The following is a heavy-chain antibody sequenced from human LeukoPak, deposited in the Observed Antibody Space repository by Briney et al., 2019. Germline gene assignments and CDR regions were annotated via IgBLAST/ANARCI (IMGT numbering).Heavy chain of an antibody. V-gene: IGHV3-23*01. CDR3: AKDGDSRWLQLRIDY. J-gene: IGHJ4*02. Sequence: GGSLRLSCAASGFTFISYAMSWVRQAPGKGLEWVSAISGSGGSTYYADSVKGRFTISRDNSKNTLYLQMNSLRAEDTAVYYCAKDGDSRWLQLRIDYWGQGTLVTVSS. CDR1: GFTFISYA. D-gene: IGHD5-24*01. CDR2: ISGSGGST.